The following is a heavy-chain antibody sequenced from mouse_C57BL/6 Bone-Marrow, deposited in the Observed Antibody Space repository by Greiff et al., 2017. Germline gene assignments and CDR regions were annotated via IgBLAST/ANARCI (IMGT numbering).Heavy chain of an antibody. CDR1: GFNIKDDY. D-gene: IGHD1-1*01. Sequence: VQLKESVAELVRPGASVKLSCTASGFNIKDDYMHWVKQRPEQGLEWIGWIDPENGDTEYASKFQGKATITANTASNPAYLQLSSLTSEDTAVYYCTTIYYYGSSPLDYWGQGTTLTVSS. J-gene: IGHJ2*01. CDR2: IDPENGDT. V-gene: IGHV14-4*01. CDR3: TTIYYYGSSPLDY.